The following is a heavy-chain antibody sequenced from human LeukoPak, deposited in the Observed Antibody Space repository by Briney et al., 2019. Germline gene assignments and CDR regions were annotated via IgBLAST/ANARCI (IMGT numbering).Heavy chain of an antibody. D-gene: IGHD3-22*01. J-gene: IGHJ4*02. Sequence: GGSLRLSCAGSGFTFSSHWMSWVRQAPGKGPEWVANIKQDGGEKNYVDSVKGRFTISRDNAKNSLYLQMNSLRAEDTAVYYCATPLDYYDRSDSHQGGDWGQGTLVTVSS. CDR3: ATPLDYYDRSDSHQGGD. CDR2: IKQDGGEK. V-gene: IGHV3-7*03. CDR1: GFTFSSHW.